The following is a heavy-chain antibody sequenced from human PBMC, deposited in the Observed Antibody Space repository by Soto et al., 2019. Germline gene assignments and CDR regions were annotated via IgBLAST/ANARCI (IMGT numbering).Heavy chain of an antibody. V-gene: IGHV1-69*13. CDR1: GYTFTTYV. D-gene: IGHD1-26*01. J-gene: IGHJ5*02. Sequence: GASVKVSCKASGYTFTTYVISWVRQAPGQGLEWMGGIIAIFGTANYAQKFQGRVTITADESTSTAYMELSSLRSEDTAVYYCARGENWFDPWGQGTLVTVSS. CDR3: ARGENWFDP. CDR2: IIAIFGTA.